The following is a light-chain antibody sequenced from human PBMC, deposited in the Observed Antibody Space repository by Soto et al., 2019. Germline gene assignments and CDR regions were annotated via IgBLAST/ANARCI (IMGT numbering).Light chain of an antibody. V-gene: IGKV3-20*01. CDR1: QSVTSNY. CDR3: QQYGNSPQK. J-gene: IGKJ1*01. Sequence: EIVLTQSPGTLSLSPGERATLSCRASQSVTSNYLAWYQQKPGQAPRLLIYGASSRATGIPDRFSGSGSGTDFTLTISRLEPEDFAVYYCQQYGNSPQKFGQGTKVEIK. CDR2: GAS.